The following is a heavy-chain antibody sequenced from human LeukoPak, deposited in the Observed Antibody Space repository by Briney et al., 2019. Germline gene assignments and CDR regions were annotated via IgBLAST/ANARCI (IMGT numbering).Heavy chain of an antibody. V-gene: IGHV3-53*01. CDR2: IYSGGST. Sequence: GGSLRLSCAASGFTVSSNYMSWVRQAPGKGLEWVSVIYSGGSTYYADSVKGRFTISRDNSKNTLYLQMNSLRAEDTAVYYCARERFRSGWYDNWGQGTLVTVSS. J-gene: IGHJ4*02. CDR3: ARERFRSGWYDN. CDR1: GFTVSSNY. D-gene: IGHD6-19*01.